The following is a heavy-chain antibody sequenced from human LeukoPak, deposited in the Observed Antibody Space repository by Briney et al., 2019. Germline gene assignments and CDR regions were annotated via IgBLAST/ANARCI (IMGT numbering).Heavy chain of an antibody. CDR1: GYTFTSYY. CDR2: ISAYNGNT. D-gene: IGHD1-26*01. CDR3: ARALRPWGSGSYYHVREGFAFDI. V-gene: IGHV1-18*04. Sequence: VASVTVSCKASGYTFTSYYMHWVRQAPGQGLEWMGWISAYNGNTNYAQKLQGRVTMTTDTSTSTAYMELRSLRSDDTAVYYCARALRPWGSGSYYHVREGFAFDIWGQGTMVTVSS. J-gene: IGHJ3*02.